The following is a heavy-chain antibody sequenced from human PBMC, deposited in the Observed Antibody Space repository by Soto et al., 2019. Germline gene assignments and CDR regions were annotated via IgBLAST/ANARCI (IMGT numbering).Heavy chain of an antibody. J-gene: IGHJ6*02. CDR2: IYYSGST. CDR1: GGSISSYY. CDR3: AGEKGTGYYHGMDV. Sequence: SETLSLTCTVSGGSISSYYWSWIRQPPGKGLEWIGYIYYSGSTNYNPSLKSRVTISVDTSKNQFSLKLSSVTAADTAVYYCAGEKGTGYYHGMDVCGQGTTVPVSS. V-gene: IGHV4-59*01. D-gene: IGHD1-1*01.